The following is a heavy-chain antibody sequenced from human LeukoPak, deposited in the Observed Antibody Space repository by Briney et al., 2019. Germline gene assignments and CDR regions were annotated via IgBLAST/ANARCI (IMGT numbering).Heavy chain of an antibody. J-gene: IGHJ4*02. CDR3: ARDLWENSKGRKRGWDY. CDR1: GGTFSSYA. D-gene: IGHD4-11*01. Sequence: GASVKVSCKASGGTFSSYAISWVRQAPGQGLEWMGVIIPIFGTANYAQKFQGRVTITADESTSTAYMELSSLRSEDTAVYYCARDLWENSKGRKRGWDYWGQGTLVTVSS. CDR2: IIPIFGTA. V-gene: IGHV1-69*13.